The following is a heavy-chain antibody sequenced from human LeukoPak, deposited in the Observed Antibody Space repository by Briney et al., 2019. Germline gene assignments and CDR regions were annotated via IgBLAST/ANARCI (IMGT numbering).Heavy chain of an antibody. CDR2: INPNSGGT. D-gene: IGHD3/OR15-3a*01. Sequence: ASVKVSCKASGYTFTGYYMHWVRQAPGQGLEWMGWINPNSGGTNYAQKFQGRVTMTRDTSISTAYMELSRLRSDDTAVYYCARDLDWVLLRYYFDYWGQGTLVTVSS. CDR1: GYTFTGYY. CDR3: ARDLDWVLLRYYFDY. V-gene: IGHV1-2*02. J-gene: IGHJ4*02.